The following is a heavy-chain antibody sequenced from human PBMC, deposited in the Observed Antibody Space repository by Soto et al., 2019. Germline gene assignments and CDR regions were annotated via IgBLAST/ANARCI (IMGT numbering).Heavy chain of an antibody. CDR3: ARAFYRSSWSRTYYFDY. V-gene: IGHV1-69*13. CDR1: GGTFSSYA. J-gene: IGHJ4*02. D-gene: IGHD6-13*01. Sequence: SVKVSCKASGGTFSSYAISWVRQAPGQGLEWMGGIIPIFGTANYAQKFQGRVTITADESTSTAYMELSSLRSEDTSVYYCARAFYRSSWSRTYYFDYWGQGTLVTVSS. CDR2: IIPIFGTA.